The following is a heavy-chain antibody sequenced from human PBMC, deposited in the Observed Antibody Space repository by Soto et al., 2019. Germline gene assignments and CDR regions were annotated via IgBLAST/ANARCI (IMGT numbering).Heavy chain of an antibody. J-gene: IGHJ4*02. CDR3: ARGRGLRSPDCYFGY. CDR1: GGSISSGDYY. V-gene: IGHV4-31*03. CDR2: IYYSGTT. Sequence: QVQLQESGPGLVNPAQTLSLTCTVSGGSISSGDYYWNWLRQHPGKVLEWIGHIYYSGTTYYNPSLKSRVTISRDTSKNQFSLKLNSVTAADTAVYYCARGRGLRSPDCYFGYWGQGTLVTVSS. D-gene: IGHD3-10*01.